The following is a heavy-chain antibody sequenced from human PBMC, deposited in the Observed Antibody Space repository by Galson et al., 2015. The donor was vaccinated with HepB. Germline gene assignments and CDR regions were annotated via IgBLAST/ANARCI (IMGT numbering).Heavy chain of an antibody. CDR2: ISSSSSYI. J-gene: IGHJ6*02. V-gene: IGHV3-21*01. CDR3: AREGKAYYYYGMDV. Sequence: SLRLSCAASGFTFSSYSMNWVRQAPGKGLEWVSSISSSSSYIYYADSVKGRFTISRDNAKNSLYLQMNSLRAEDTAVYYCAREGKAYYYYGMDVWGQGTTVTVSS. CDR1: GFTFSSYS.